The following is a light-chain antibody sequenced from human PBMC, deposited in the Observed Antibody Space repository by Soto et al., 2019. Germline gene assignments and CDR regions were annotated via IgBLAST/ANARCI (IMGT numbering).Light chain of an antibody. V-gene: IGKV1-5*01. Sequence: DIRMTQSPSTLSASVGDRVTISCRASQPISNWVAWYQQKPGRAPKLLISDSSNLETGVPPRFSGTGSGTQYTLIISCLQPDDSATYYCQQYNSDPYTFGQGTKLQI. J-gene: IGKJ2*01. CDR1: QPISNW. CDR3: QQYNSDPYT. CDR2: DSS.